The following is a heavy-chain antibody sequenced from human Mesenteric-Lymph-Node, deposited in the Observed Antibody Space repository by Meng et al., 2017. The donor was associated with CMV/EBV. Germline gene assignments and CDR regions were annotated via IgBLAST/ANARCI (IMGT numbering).Heavy chain of an antibody. V-gene: IGHV3-30*02. CDR3: AKDPWVHYYDSSGFDY. CDR1: GFTFSSYG. D-gene: IGHD3-22*01. Sequence: GESLKISCAASGFTFSSYGMHWVRQAPGKGLEWVAFIRYDGSNKYYADSVKGRFTISRDNSKNTLYPQMNSLRAEDTAVYYCAKDPWVHYYDSSGFDYWGQGTLVTVSS. J-gene: IGHJ4*02. CDR2: IRYDGSNK.